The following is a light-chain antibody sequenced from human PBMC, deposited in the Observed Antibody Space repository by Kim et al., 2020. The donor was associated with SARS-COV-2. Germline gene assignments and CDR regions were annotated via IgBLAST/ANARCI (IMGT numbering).Light chain of an antibody. CDR1: QSVTTN. J-gene: IGKJ2*01. CDR2: DAS. V-gene: IGKV3-15*01. Sequence: VMTQSPATLSVSPGERVTLSCRASQSVTTNLAWHQQTPGQAPRVLIYDASIRATGIPARFSGSGSGTEFTLTISSLQSEDFAVYYCQQSNNWPYTFGQGTKLEI. CDR3: QQSNNWPYT.